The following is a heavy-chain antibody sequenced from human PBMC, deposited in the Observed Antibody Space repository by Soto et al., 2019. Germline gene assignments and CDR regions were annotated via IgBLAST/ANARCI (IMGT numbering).Heavy chain of an antibody. V-gene: IGHV3-9*01. Sequence: SLKISCVGSGFDFDDYAMHWVRQAPGKGLEWVSGISWNTGSIGYADSVKGRFTISRDNTKNSLYLQMNSLRAEDTAVYYCAYSESGYSYGLRIWGQGTLVTVSS. D-gene: IGHD5-18*01. J-gene: IGHJ4*02. CDR2: ISWNTGSI. CDR3: AYSESGYSYGLRI. CDR1: GFDFDDYA.